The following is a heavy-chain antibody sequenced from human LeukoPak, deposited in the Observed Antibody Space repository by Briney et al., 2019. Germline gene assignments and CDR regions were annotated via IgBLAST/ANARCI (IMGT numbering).Heavy chain of an antibody. V-gene: IGHV1-69*01. D-gene: IGHD5-18*01. CDR2: IILIFGTA. Sequence: VKVSCKASRGTFSSYAISWVRQAPARGVEGVGGIILIFGTANYAQKFQGRVTITPEESTSTAYFDLSSPRSEDTAVYFFSRRVDTAMVTGYYYYMDVWGKGTTVTVSS. J-gene: IGHJ6*03. CDR3: SRRVDTAMVTGYYYYMDV. CDR1: RGTFSSYA.